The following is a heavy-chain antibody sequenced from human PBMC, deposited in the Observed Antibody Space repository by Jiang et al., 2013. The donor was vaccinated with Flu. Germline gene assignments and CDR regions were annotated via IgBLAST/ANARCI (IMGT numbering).Heavy chain of an antibody. CDR2: IYPGDSDT. V-gene: IGHV5-51*01. CDR1: GYSFTTYW. CDR3: ARHGPMGALDYFDY. Sequence: SGAEVKKPGESLRISCKGSGYSFTTYWIGWVRQMPGKGLEWMGIIYPGDSDTRYSPSFQGQVTISADKSINAAYLQWSSLRAPDTAMYYCARHGPMGALDYFDYWGQGTLLTVSS. D-gene: IGHD1-26*01. J-gene: IGHJ4*02.